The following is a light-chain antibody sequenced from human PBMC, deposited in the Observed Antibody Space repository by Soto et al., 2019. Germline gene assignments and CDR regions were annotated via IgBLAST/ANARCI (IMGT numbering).Light chain of an antibody. CDR1: KRVLYSSTIKNY. V-gene: IGKV4-1*01. CDR2: WAS. CDR3: QQYESTPPT. Sequence: DIVMTQSPDSLPVFRGEGAPFTGKSSKRVLYSSTIKNYLAWYQQRPGQPPKLLIYWASTRESGVPDRFSGSGSGTDFTLTITSLQAEDVAVYYCQQYESTPPTFGQGTKLEIK. J-gene: IGKJ2*01.